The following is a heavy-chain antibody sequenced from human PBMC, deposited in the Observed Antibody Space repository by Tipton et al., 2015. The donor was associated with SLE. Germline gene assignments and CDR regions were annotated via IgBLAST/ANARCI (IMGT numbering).Heavy chain of an antibody. CDR3: AKDRETTIFGVVIGAFGY. CDR1: GFTFSSYA. D-gene: IGHD3-3*01. V-gene: IGHV3-23*01. J-gene: IGHJ4*02. Sequence: LSLTCAASGFTFSSYAMSWVRQAPGKGLEWVSAISGSGGSTYYADSVKGRFTISRDNSKNTPYLQMNSLRAEDTAVYYCAKDRETTIFGVVIGAFGYWGQGTLVTVSS. CDR2: ISGSGGST.